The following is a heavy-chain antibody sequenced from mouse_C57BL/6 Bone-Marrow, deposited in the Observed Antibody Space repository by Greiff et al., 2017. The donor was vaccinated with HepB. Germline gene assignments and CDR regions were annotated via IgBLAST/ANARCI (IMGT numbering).Heavy chain of an antibody. CDR3: ARDGYDSY. CDR2: IYPGSGNT. D-gene: IGHD2-2*01. CDR1: GYTFTDYY. Sequence: VQLVESGAELVRPGASVKLSCKASGYTFTDYYINWVKQRPGQGLEWIARIYPGSGNTYYNEKFKGKATLTAEKSSSTAYMQLSSLTSEDSAVYFCARDGYDSYWGQGTTLTVSS. V-gene: IGHV1-76*01. J-gene: IGHJ2*01.